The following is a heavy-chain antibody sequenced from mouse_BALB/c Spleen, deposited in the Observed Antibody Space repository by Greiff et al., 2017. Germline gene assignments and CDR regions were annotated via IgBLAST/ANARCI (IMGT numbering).Heavy chain of an antibody. Sequence: EVQRVESGGGLVQPGGSRKLSCAASGFTFSSFGMHWVRQAPEKGLEWVAYISSGSSTIYYADTVKGRFTISRDNPKNTLFLQMTSLRSEDTAMYYCARTNYYGSSHWYFDVWGAGTTVTVSS. CDR3: ARTNYYGSSHWYFDV. V-gene: IGHV5-17*02. J-gene: IGHJ1*01. CDR2: ISSGSSTI. D-gene: IGHD1-1*01. CDR1: GFTFSSFG.